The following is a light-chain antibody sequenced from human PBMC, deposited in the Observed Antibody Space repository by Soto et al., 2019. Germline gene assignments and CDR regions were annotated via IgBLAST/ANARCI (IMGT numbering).Light chain of an antibody. J-gene: IGKJ5*01. Sequence: EIVLTQSPATLSLSPGERATLSCRASQSVTNYLAWYQQKAGQAPRLLLYETIHRATGIPARFSGSGSGTDFTLTISSLEPEDFAVYYCQHRSHWLITCGQGTRLEIK. CDR1: QSVTNY. V-gene: IGKV3-11*01. CDR3: QHRSHWLIT. CDR2: ETI.